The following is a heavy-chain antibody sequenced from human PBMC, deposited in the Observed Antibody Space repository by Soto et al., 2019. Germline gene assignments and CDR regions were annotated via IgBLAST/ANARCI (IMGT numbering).Heavy chain of an antibody. D-gene: IGHD3-3*01. CDR1: GYTFTGYY. CDR2: INPNSGGT. J-gene: IGHJ4*02. Sequence: ASVKVSFKASGYTFTGYYMHWVRQAPGQGLEWMGWINPNSGGTNYAQKFQGWVTMTRDTSISTAYMELSRLRSDDTAVYYCARARSLLRFFARFDYWGQGTLSTVSS. CDR3: ARARSLLRFFARFDY. V-gene: IGHV1-2*04.